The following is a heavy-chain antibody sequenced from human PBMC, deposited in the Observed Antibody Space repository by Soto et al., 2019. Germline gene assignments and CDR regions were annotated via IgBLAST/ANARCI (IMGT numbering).Heavy chain of an antibody. CDR2: IKQDGSEK. D-gene: IGHD3-3*01. CDR3: ARDRYSYYDFWSGSLPYYYYGMDV. Sequence: VGSLRLSCAASGFTFSIYWMSWFRQAPGKGLEWVANIKQDGSEKYYVDSVKGRFTISRDNAKNSLYLQMNSLRAEDTAVYYCARDRYSYYDFWSGSLPYYYYGMDVWGQGTTVTVSS. CDR1: GFTFSIYW. J-gene: IGHJ6*02. V-gene: IGHV3-7*01.